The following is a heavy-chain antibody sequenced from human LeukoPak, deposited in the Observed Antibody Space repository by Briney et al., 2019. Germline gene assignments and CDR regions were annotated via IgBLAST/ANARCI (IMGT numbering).Heavy chain of an antibody. D-gene: IGHD2-21*02. CDR3: AGDSGVTDSYFDY. Sequence: GGSLRLSCAASGFTFSSYAMHWVRQAPGKGLEWVAVISYDGSNKYYADSVKGRFTISRDNSKNTLYLQMNSLRAEDTAVYYCAGDSGVTDSYFDYWGQGTLVTVSS. CDR1: GFTFSSYA. J-gene: IGHJ4*02. CDR2: ISYDGSNK. V-gene: IGHV3-30-3*01.